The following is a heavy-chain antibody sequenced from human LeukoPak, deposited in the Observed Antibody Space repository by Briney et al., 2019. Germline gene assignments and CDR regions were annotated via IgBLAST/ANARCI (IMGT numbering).Heavy chain of an antibody. CDR3: ARDTYCSGGSCYSFHYFDY. CDR1: GYTFTSYY. D-gene: IGHD2-15*01. Sequence: ASVKVSCKASGYTFTSYYMHWVRRAPGQGLEWMGWINPNSGGTNYAQKFQGRVTMTRDTSISTAYMELSRLRSDDTAVYYCARDTYCSGGSCYSFHYFDYWGQGTLVTVSS. CDR2: INPNSGGT. J-gene: IGHJ4*02. V-gene: IGHV1-2*02.